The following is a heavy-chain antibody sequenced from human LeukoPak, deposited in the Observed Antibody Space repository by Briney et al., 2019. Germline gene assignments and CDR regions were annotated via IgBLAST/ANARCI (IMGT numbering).Heavy chain of an antibody. V-gene: IGHV4-39*07. Sequence: SETLSLTCTVSGGSISSSSYYWGWIRQPPGKGLEWIGSIYHSGSTYYNPSLKSRVTISVDTSKNQFSLKLSSVTAADTAVYYCARAPIVPAATVFDYWGQGTLVTVSS. CDR3: ARAPIVPAATVFDY. CDR1: GGSISSSSYY. D-gene: IGHD2-2*01. J-gene: IGHJ4*02. CDR2: IYHSGST.